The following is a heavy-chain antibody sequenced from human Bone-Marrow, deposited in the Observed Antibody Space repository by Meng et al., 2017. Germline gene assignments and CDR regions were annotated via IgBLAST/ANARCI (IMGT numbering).Heavy chain of an antibody. CDR3: ANYYDSQVGWFDP. V-gene: IGHV4-34*01. CDR1: GGSFSGYY. Sequence: QVQLQQWGAGLLKPSETLSLTCAVYGGSFSGYYWSWIRQPPGKGLEWIGEINHSGSTNYNPSLKSRVTISVDTSKNQFSLKLSSVTAADTAVYYCANYYDSQVGWFDPWGQGTLVTVSS. CDR2: INHSGST. J-gene: IGHJ5*02. D-gene: IGHD3-22*01.